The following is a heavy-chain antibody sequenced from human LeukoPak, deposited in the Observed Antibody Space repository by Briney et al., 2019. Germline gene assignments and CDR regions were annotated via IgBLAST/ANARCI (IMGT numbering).Heavy chain of an antibody. CDR2: ISWNSGTK. J-gene: IGHJ2*01. CDR1: GFTFSSYE. Sequence: GGSLRLSCAASGFTFSSYEMNWVRQAPGKGLEWVSGISWNSGTKDYADSVKGRFIISRDYAQRSLFLQMNSLATEDTAFYYCAKAAADWYFDVWGRGTLVTVSS. V-gene: IGHV3-9*01. CDR3: AKAAADWYFDV. D-gene: IGHD6-25*01.